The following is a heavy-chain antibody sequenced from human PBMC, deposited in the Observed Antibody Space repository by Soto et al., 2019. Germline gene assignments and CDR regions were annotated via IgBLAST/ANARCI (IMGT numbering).Heavy chain of an antibody. CDR2: ISGSAGRT. V-gene: IGHV3-23*01. CDR3: AKEMYSSGFFDY. J-gene: IGHJ4*02. CDR1: GFTFSSYA. Sequence: GGSLRLSCAASGFTFSSYAMSWVRQAPGKGLEWVSAISGSAGRTYYADSVKGRFTISRDNSKNTLYLQMNSLRAEDTALYYCAKEMYSSGFFDYWGQGTLVTVSS. D-gene: IGHD6-19*01.